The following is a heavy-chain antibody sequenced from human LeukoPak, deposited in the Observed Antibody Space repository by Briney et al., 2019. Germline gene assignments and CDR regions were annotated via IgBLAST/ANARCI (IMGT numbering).Heavy chain of an antibody. CDR1: GYTFTGYY. Sequence: GASVKVSCKAYGYTFTGYYMHWLRQAPGQGLEWMGYINPNSGGTNYAQKFQGRVTMTRDTSINTVYMELSSLISDDTAVFYCAKDRDLAVTGSLYYFDSWGQGTLVTVSS. D-gene: IGHD6-19*01. CDR2: INPNSGGT. V-gene: IGHV1-2*02. CDR3: AKDRDLAVTGSLYYFDS. J-gene: IGHJ4*02.